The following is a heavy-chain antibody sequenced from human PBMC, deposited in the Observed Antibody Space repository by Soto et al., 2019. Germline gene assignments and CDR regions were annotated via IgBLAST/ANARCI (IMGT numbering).Heavy chain of an antibody. D-gene: IGHD4-4*01. CDR2: ISWNSGSI. CDR3: AKGLLWDSNYVRDAFDI. CDR1: GFTFDDYA. V-gene: IGHV3-9*01. J-gene: IGHJ3*02. Sequence: GGSLRLSCAASGFTFDDYAMHLVRQAPGKGLEWVSGISWNSGSIGYADSVKGRFTISRDNAKNSLYLQMNSLRAEDTALYYCAKGLLWDSNYVRDAFDIWGQGTMVTVSS.